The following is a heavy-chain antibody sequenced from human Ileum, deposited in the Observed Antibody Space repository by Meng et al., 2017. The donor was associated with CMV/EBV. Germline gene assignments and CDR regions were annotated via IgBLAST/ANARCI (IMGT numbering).Heavy chain of an antibody. D-gene: IGHD1-26*01. CDR1: GGSVNYYY. V-gene: IGHV4-4*07. Sequence: QVQLQGSGPVLVKPSGTLSLTCTGSGGSVNYYYWSWIRQSAGKVLEWIGRFYSSDTYNYHPSLDSRVTMSLDTSKNQFSLNQRSVTAADTATYYCARGPGASTREGFDYWGLGTLVTVSS. CDR2: FYSSDTY. J-gene: IGHJ4*02. CDR3: ARGPGASTREGFDY.